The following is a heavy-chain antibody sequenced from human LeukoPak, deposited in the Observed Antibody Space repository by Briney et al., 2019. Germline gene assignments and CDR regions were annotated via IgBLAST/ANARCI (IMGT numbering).Heavy chain of an antibody. Sequence: ETLSLTCTVSGGSISSYYWSWIRQAPGKGLEWVSAISGSGGSTYYADSVKGRFTISRDNSKNTLYLQMNSLRAEDTAVYYCAKTPTDYFDYWGQGTLVTVSS. D-gene: IGHD2-15*01. CDR1: GGSISSYY. V-gene: IGHV3-23*01. CDR3: AKTPTDYFDY. CDR2: ISGSGGST. J-gene: IGHJ4*02.